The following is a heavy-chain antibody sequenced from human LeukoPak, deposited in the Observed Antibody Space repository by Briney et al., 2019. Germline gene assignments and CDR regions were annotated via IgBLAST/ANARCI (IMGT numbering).Heavy chain of an antibody. V-gene: IGHV3-21*01. CDR2: ISSSSSYI. Sequence: GGSLRLSWAASGFTFSSYSMNWVRQAPGKGLEWVSSISSSSSYIYYADSVKGRFTISRDNAKNSLYLQMNSLRAEDTAVYYCARDPTGTTEFSWGQGTLVTVSS. J-gene: IGHJ4*02. CDR1: GFTFSSYS. CDR3: ARDPTGTTEFS. D-gene: IGHD1-7*01.